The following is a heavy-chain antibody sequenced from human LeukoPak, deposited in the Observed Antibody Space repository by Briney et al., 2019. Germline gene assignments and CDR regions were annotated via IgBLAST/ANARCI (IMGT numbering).Heavy chain of an antibody. V-gene: IGHV3-30*18. CDR1: GFTFSSYA. D-gene: IGHD3-22*01. J-gene: IGHJ4*02. CDR2: ISYDGSNK. Sequence: GGSLRLSCAASGFTFSSYAMSWVRQAPGKGLEWVAVISYDGSNKYYADSVKGRFTISRDNSKNTLYLQMNSLRAEDTAVYYCAKGASYAMIAPYLDYWGQGTLVTVSS. CDR3: AKGASYAMIAPYLDY.